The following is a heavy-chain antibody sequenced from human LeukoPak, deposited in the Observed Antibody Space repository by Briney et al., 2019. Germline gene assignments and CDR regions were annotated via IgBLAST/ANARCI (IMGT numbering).Heavy chain of an antibody. CDR1: GFTFSNYW. Sequence: GGSLRLSCAASGFTFSNYWVNWVRQAPGKGLEWVANIKKDGSEKYYVDSVRGRFTISRDNAKNSLYLQMNSLRAEDTAVYYCARDLQCGGDCHYDALGIWGQGTMVIVSS. CDR3: ARDLQCGGDCHYDALGI. J-gene: IGHJ3*02. D-gene: IGHD2-21*02. CDR2: IKKDGSEK. V-gene: IGHV3-7*01.